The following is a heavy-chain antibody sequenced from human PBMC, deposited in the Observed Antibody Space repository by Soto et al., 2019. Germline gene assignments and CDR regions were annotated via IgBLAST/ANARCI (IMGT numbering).Heavy chain of an antibody. Sequence: SETLSLTCTVSGVSINSADFYWSWIRQAPGKGLEWIGYIYHTGSSQHHPSLRGRVDISMDTSKNQFSLKLSSVTAADTAVYYCARDRSYCSSTSCYTVIDCWGQGTLVTVSS. CDR3: ARDRSYCSSTSCYTVIDC. J-gene: IGHJ4*02. CDR1: GVSINSADFY. CDR2: IYHTGSS. D-gene: IGHD2-2*02. V-gene: IGHV4-30-4*01.